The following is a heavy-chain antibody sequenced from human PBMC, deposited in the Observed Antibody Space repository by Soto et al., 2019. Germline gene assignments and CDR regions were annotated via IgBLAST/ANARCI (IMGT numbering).Heavy chain of an antibody. CDR3: ARENKEYCSSTSCYSGYFQH. Sequence: GSLRLSCAASGFTLSDHYMDWVRQAPGKGLEWVGRTRNKANGYTTEYAASVKGRFTISRDDSKNSLYLQMNSLITEDTAVYYCARENKEYCSSTSCYSGYFQHWGQGTLVTVSS. V-gene: IGHV3-72*01. CDR1: GFTLSDHY. CDR2: TRNKANGYTT. J-gene: IGHJ1*01. D-gene: IGHD2-2*01.